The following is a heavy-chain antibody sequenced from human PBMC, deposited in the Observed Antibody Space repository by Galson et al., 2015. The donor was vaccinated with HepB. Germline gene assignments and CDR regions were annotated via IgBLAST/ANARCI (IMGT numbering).Heavy chain of an antibody. D-gene: IGHD3-16*01. CDR3: AKDRRGGATPSHGFDR. CDR1: GFTFNIYA. J-gene: IGHJ4*02. CDR2: ISGSGGST. Sequence: SLRLSCAASGFTFNIYAMSWVRQAPGKGLEWVSVISGSGGSTYYADSVKGRFTISRDNSKSTTYLQMNSLRAADTAIYYCAKDRRGGATPSHGFDRWGQGTLVTVSS. V-gene: IGHV3-23*01.